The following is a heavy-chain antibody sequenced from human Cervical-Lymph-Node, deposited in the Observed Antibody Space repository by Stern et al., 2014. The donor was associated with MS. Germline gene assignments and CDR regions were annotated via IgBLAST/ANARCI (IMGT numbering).Heavy chain of an antibody. J-gene: IGHJ2*01. D-gene: IGHD2-21*02. Sequence: QLQLQESGPGLVKPSETLSLTCTVSGGAVSDYYWTWIRQRPGKGLEWIGSISDTGTTNYNPSLHSRVTITLDTSQNQVSLRLRSVTAADTAVYYCARDPSTTASDWFFDLWGRGSLVTVSS. CDR3: ARDPSTTASDWFFDL. V-gene: IGHV4-59*02. CDR2: ISDTGTT. CDR1: GGAVSDYY.